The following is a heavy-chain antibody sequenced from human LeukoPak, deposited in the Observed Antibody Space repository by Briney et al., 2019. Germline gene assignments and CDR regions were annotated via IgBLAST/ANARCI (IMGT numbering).Heavy chain of an antibody. CDR1: GRSISSGGYS. CDR3: ARDYDSSGYPGSRFDP. D-gene: IGHD3-22*01. J-gene: IGHJ5*02. V-gene: IGHV4-31*03. CDR2: IYYSGST. Sequence: PSQTLSLTCTVSGRSISSGGYSWSWIRQHPGKGLEWIGYIYYSGSTYYNPSLKSRVTISVDTSKNQFSLKLSSVTAADTAVYYCARDYDSSGYPGSRFDPWGQGTLVTVSS.